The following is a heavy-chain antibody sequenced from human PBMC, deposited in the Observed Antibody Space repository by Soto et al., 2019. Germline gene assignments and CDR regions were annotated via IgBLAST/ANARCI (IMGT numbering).Heavy chain of an antibody. J-gene: IGHJ3*02. CDR2: ISSSSSYI. CDR3: ARVTDYYDSREAFDI. Sequence: PGGSLRLSCAASGFTFSSYSMNWVRQAPGKGLEWVSSISSSSSYIYYADSVKGRFTISRDNAKNSLYLQMNSLRAEDTAVYYCARVTDYYDSREAFDIWGQGTMVTVSS. V-gene: IGHV3-21*01. D-gene: IGHD3-22*01. CDR1: GFTFSSYS.